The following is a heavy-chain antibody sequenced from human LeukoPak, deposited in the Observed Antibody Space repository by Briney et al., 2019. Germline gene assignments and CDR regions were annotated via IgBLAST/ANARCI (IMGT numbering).Heavy chain of an antibody. CDR2: ISWDGGTT. CDR3: AKEGSDSGGQTLDH. Sequence: GGSLRLSCEASGLIFDDYAMHWVRQAPGKGLEWVSVISWDGGTTNYADSVKGRFTITRVNSKNSLFLQMSSLRAEDTALYYCAKEGSDSGGQTLDHWGRGTLVTVSS. V-gene: IGHV3-43D*03. CDR1: GLIFDDYA. J-gene: IGHJ4*02. D-gene: IGHD4-23*01.